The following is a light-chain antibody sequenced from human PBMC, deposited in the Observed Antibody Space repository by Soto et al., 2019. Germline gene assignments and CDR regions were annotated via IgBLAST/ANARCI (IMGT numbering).Light chain of an antibody. CDR2: KAS. CDR3: QHYNSYPWT. Sequence: DIQMTQSPSTLSASVGDRVTITCRASQSINSWLAWHQQRPGKAPKLLIYKASSLETGVPSRFSGSGSGTEFTLTISSLQPDDFAPYYCQHYNSYPWTFGQGTEVEIK. V-gene: IGKV1-5*03. J-gene: IGKJ1*01. CDR1: QSINSW.